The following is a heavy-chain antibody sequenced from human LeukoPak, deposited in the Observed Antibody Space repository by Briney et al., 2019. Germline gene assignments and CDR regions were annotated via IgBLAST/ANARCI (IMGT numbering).Heavy chain of an antibody. CDR1: GGSISSSSYY. CDR2: IYYSGST. J-gene: IGHJ4*02. D-gene: IGHD5-18*01. V-gene: IGHV4-39*01. CDR3: ARLRYSYAYEFDY. Sequence: KASETLSLTCTVSGGSISSSSYYWGWIRQPPGKGLEWIGNIYYSGSTYYNPSLKSRVTMSVDTSKNQFSLKLSSVTAADTAVYYCARLRYSYAYEFDYWGQGTLVTVSS.